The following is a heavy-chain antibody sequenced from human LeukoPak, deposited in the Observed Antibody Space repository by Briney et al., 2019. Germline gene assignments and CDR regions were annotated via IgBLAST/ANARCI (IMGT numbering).Heavy chain of an antibody. V-gene: IGHV3-23*05. J-gene: IGHJ4*02. Sequence: GGSLRLSCAASGFTFSTYWMSWVRQLPGKGLEWVSSVSSSGSDTYYTSSVKGRFTISRDNSKNTLYLQVNSLRVEDTAVYYCARRVLGAVGYFDYWGQGALVTVSS. CDR1: GFTFSTYW. D-gene: IGHD4-23*01. CDR2: VSSSGSDT. CDR3: ARRVLGAVGYFDY.